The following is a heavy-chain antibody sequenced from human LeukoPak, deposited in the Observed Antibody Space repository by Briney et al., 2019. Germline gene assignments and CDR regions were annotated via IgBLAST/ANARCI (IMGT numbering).Heavy chain of an antibody. V-gene: IGHV3-33*06. CDR3: AKEGDQFRGYLDA. CDR1: GFVFSRLG. CDR2: IWHDGSVE. D-gene: IGHD3-16*01. Sequence: GGSLRLSCAASGFVFSRLGMQWVRQAPGEGLEWVAMIWHDGSVEEYADSVKGRFTISRDNSQNTLYLQMNSLRDDDTAVYYCAKEGDQFRGYLDAWGKGTTVTVSS. J-gene: IGHJ6*03.